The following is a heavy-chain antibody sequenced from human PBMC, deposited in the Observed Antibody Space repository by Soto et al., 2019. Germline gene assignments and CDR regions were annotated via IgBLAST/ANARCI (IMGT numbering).Heavy chain of an antibody. CDR2: IIPIFGTA. V-gene: IGHV1-69*13. CDR3: ARGKRRGYSYGSGYYYGMDV. D-gene: IGHD5-18*01. CDR1: GGTFSSYA. J-gene: IGHJ6*02. Sequence: GASVKVSCKASGGTFSSYAISWVRQAPGQGLEWMGGIIPIFGTANYAQKFRGRVTITADESTSTAYMELSSLRSEDTAVYYCARGKRRGYSYGSGYYYGMDVWGQGTTVTVSS.